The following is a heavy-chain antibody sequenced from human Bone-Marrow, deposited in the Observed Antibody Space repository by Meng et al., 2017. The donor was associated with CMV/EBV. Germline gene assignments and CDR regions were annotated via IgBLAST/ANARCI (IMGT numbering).Heavy chain of an antibody. V-gene: IGHV1-69*10. D-gene: IGHD6-25*01. CDR1: GGTFSSYA. Sequence: SGGTFSSYAISWVRQAPGQGLEWMGGIIPILGIANYAQKFQSRVTITADKSTSTAYMELSSLRSEDTAVYYCARARIAARKPYNWFDPWGQGTLVTV. CDR2: IIPILGIA. CDR3: ARARIAARKPYNWFDP. J-gene: IGHJ5*02.